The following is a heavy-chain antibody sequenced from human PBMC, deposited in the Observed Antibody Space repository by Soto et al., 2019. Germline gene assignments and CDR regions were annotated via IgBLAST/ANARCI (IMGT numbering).Heavy chain of an antibody. CDR3: ARGYCSSTSCYEDYYYYYMDV. J-gene: IGHJ6*03. D-gene: IGHD2-2*01. CDR2: INAGNGNT. CDR1: GYTFTSYA. Sequence: QVQLVQSGAEVKKPGASVKVSCKASGYTFTSYAMHWVRQAPGQRLEWMGWINAGNGNTKYSQKFQGRVTITRDTSASTASMELSSLRSEDTAVYYCARGYCSSTSCYEDYYYYYMDVWGKGTTVTVSS. V-gene: IGHV1-3*01.